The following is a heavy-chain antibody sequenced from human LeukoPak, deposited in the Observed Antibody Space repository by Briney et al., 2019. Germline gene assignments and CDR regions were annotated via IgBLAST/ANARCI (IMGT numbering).Heavy chain of an antibody. D-gene: IGHD3-3*01. J-gene: IGHJ5*02. V-gene: IGHV4-39*01. Sequence: KPSETLSLTCTVSSGSISSGGYYWGWIRQPPGKGLEWIGSIYYSGSTYYNPSLKSRVTISVDTSKNQFSLKLSSVTAADTAVYYCASRFWSGYLLDWFDPWGQGTLVTVSS. CDR3: ASRFWSGYLLDWFDP. CDR1: SGSISSGGYY. CDR2: IYYSGST.